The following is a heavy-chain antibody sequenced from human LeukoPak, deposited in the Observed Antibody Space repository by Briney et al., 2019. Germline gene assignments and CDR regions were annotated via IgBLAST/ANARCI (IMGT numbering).Heavy chain of an antibody. CDR2: ISGSSSYI. CDR1: GFTFSSYA. CDR3: ARSVATIKMDGY. V-gene: IGHV3-21*01. J-gene: IGHJ4*02. Sequence: GGSLRLSCAASGFTFSSYAMSWVRQAPGKGLEWVSAISGSSSYIYYADSVKGRFTISRDNAKNSLYLQMNSLRAEDTAVYYCARSVATIKMDGYWGQGTLITVSS. D-gene: IGHD5-12*01.